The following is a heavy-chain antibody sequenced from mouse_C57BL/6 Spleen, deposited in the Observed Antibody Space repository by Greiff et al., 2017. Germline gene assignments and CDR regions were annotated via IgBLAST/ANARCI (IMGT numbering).Heavy chain of an antibody. Sequence: VQLKESVAELVRPGASVKLSCKASGFNIKNTYMHWVKQRPEQGLEWIGRIEPATGNTKYDPKFKGKATITADTSSNTAYLQLSILTSEDTAIYYCARSYYGSAWFAYWGQGTLVTVSA. V-gene: IGHV14-3*01. D-gene: IGHD2-2*01. J-gene: IGHJ3*01. CDR3: ARSYYGSAWFAY. CDR1: GFNIKNTY. CDR2: IEPATGNT.